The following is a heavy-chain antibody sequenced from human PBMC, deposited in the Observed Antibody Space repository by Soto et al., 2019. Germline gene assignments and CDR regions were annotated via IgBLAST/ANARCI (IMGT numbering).Heavy chain of an antibody. J-gene: IGHJ5*02. CDR3: AKEPDSWSMHNWFDP. CDR1: GFTFSSYA. CDR2: ISGSGGRT. D-gene: IGHD3-3*01. Sequence: EVQLLESGGGLVQPGGSLRLSCAASGFTFSSYAMSWVRQAPGKGLDWVSGISGSGGRTYYADSVKGRFTISRDNSKNTLNLQMNRLRAEDTAVYYCAKEPDSWSMHNWFDPWGQGTLVTVSS. V-gene: IGHV3-23*01.